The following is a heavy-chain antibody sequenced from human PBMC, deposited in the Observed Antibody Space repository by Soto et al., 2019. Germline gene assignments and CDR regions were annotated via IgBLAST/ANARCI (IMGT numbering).Heavy chain of an antibody. V-gene: IGHV1-69*01. CDR2: FIPMFNRP. J-gene: IGHJ6*02. CDR3: ARGQFHHVSNYYYALDV. CDR1: GGTFSSYA. Sequence: QLQLVQSGAEVKKPGSSVKVSCKAAGGTFSSYAISWVRQAPGQGLEWMGGFIPMFNRPHSARKFQGRVTITADESTSPAYMDLSSLRSEDTAVYYCARGQFHHVSNYYYALDVWGQGTTVNVSS.